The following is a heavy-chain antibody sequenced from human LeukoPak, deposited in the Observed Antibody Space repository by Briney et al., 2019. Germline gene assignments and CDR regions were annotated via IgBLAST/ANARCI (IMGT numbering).Heavy chain of an antibody. CDR2: INHSGST. D-gene: IGHD2-2*01. J-gene: IGHJ4*02. Sequence: SETLSLTCAVYGGSFSGYYWSWIRQPPGKGLEWIGEINHSGSTNYNPSPKSRVTISVDTSKNQFSLKLSSVTAADTAVYYCARGRGFYFVVVPAARYFDYWGQGTLVTVSS. CDR1: GGSFSGYY. CDR3: ARGRGFYFVVVPAARYFDY. V-gene: IGHV4-34*01.